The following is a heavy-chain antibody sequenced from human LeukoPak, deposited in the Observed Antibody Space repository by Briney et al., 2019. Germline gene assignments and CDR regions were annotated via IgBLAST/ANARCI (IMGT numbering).Heavy chain of an antibody. V-gene: IGHV3-23*01. J-gene: IGHJ4*02. D-gene: IGHD6-19*01. Sequence: PGGSLRLSCAASGFTFSSYAMSWVRQAPGKGLEWVSAISGSGGSAYYADSVKGRFTISRDNSKNTLYLQMNSLRAEDTAVYYCAKDSVAGSYYFDCWGQGTLVTVSS. CDR2: ISGSGGSA. CDR1: GFTFSSYA. CDR3: AKDSVAGSYYFDC.